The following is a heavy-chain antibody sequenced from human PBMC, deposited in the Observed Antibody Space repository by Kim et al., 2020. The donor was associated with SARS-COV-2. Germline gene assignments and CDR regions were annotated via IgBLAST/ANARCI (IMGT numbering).Heavy chain of an antibody. J-gene: IGHJ4*02. Sequence: SVKVSCKASGGTFSSYAISWVRQAPGQGLEWMGGIIPIFGTANYAQKFQGRVTITADESTSTAYMELSSLRSEDTAVYYCASGGYSYYIPYFDYWGQGTLVTVSS. D-gene: IGHD5-18*01. CDR2: IIPIFGTA. CDR1: GGTFSSYA. V-gene: IGHV1-69*13. CDR3: ASGGYSYYIPYFDY.